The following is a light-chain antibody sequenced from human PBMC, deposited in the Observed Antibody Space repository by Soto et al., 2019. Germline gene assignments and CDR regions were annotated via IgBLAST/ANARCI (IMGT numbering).Light chain of an antibody. CDR1: QGISNS. V-gene: IGKV1-27*01. CDR2: AAS. CDR3: LNYNSVTPWT. Sequence: DIQMTQSPSSLSASIGDRVTITCRASQGISNSLAWYQQKPGRVPKLLIYAASTLQSGVPSRFSGSGSGTDFTLTVSSLQPEDFATYYCLNYNSVTPWTLGPGPKVDIK. J-gene: IGKJ1*01.